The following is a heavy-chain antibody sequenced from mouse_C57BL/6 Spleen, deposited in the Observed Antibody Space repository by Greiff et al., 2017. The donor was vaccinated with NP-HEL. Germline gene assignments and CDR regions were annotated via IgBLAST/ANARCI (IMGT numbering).Heavy chain of an antibody. CDR2: ISDGGSYT. CDR1: GFTFSSYA. D-gene: IGHD2-2*01. V-gene: IGHV5-4*01. J-gene: IGHJ2*01. Sequence: EVNVVESGGGLVKPGGSLKLSCAASGFTFSSYAMSWVRQTPEKRLEWVATISDGGSYTYYPDNVKGRFTISRDNAKNNLYLQMSHLKSEDTAMYYCARDGEVTTAHYFDYWGQGTTLTVSS. CDR3: ARDGEVTTAHYFDY.